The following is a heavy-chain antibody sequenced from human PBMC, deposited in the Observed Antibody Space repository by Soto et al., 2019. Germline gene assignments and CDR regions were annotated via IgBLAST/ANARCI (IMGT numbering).Heavy chain of an antibody. CDR1: GGSISSSNW. V-gene: IGHV4-4*02. D-gene: IGHD3-10*01. CDR3: ARRWGEGRVDY. CDR2: NYHSGNT. J-gene: IGHJ4*02. Sequence: QVQLQESGPGLVKPSGTLSLTCAVSGGSISSSNWWSWVRQPPGKGLEWIGENYHSGNTNYNPSLESRVTMAVDKSRNQFSLKLSSVTAADTAVYYCARRWGEGRVDYWGQGTLVTVSS.